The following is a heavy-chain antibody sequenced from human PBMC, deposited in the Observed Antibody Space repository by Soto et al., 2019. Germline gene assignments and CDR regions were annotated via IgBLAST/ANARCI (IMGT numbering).Heavy chain of an antibody. J-gene: IGHJ6*02. D-gene: IGHD2-15*01. CDR3: ATRGGHRPGYQYGMDV. Sequence: QVQLVQSGAELKNPGSSVKVSCKASGGTFSSHAVSWVRQAPGQGLEWMEGIIPAFETPTYAQKFQGRLMITADESTSTAYMELSSLRSDDTAVYYCATRGGHRPGYQYGMDVWGQGTTVTVSS. CDR2: IIPAFETP. V-gene: IGHV1-69*01. CDR1: GGTFSSHA.